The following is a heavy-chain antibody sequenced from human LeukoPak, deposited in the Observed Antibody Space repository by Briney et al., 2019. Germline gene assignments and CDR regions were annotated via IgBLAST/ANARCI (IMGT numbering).Heavy chain of an antibody. CDR2: ISAYNGNT. J-gene: IGHJ4*02. CDR1: GYTFTSYG. CDR3: ARDSSGYYYAQTFGY. V-gene: IGHV1-18*01. Sequence: ASVKVSCKASGYTFTSYGISWVRQAPGQGLEWMGWISAYNGNTNYAQKLQGRVTMTTDTSTSTAYMELRSLRSDDTAVYYCARDSSGYYYAQTFGYWGQGTLVTVSS. D-gene: IGHD3-22*01.